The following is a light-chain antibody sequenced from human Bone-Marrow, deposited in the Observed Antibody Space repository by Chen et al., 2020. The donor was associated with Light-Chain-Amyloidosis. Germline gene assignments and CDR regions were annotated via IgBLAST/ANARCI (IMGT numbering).Light chain of an antibody. CDR1: NIGSTS. Sequence: SYVLTQPSSVSVAPGQKATIACGGNNIGSTSVHWYQQTPGQAPLLVVYDDSDRPSGIPGRLSGSHSRNPATLTISGVEAGDEADYYCQVWDRSSDLPVFGGGTKLTVL. CDR2: DDS. V-gene: IGLV3-21*02. CDR3: QVWDRSSDLPV. J-gene: IGLJ3*02.